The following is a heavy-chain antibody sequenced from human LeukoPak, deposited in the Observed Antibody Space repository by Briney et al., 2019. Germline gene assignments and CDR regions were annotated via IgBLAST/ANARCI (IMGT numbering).Heavy chain of an antibody. D-gene: IGHD5-24*01. CDR1: GFTFDDYA. CDR3: AKEAGRDDFWDYFDC. CDR2: ITWNSGSR. Sequence: GGSLRLSCAASGFTFDDYAMHWVRRVPGKGLEWVSGITWNSGSRGYADSVKGRFTISRDNAKNSLYLQMNSLSPEDTALYYCAKEAGRDDFWDYFDCWGQGTLVTVSS. J-gene: IGHJ4*02. V-gene: IGHV3-9*01.